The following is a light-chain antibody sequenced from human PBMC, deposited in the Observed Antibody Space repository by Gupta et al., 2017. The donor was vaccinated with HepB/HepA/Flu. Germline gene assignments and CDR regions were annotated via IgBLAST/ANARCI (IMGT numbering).Light chain of an antibody. CDR2: GAS. Sequence: IVLTQSPGTPSLSPGERATLSCRASQSVSSSYLAWYQQRPGQAPRLLIYGASRRATGIPDRFSGSGSGTDFTLTISRLEPEDFAVYYCQQYGSSFSYTFGQGTKLEIK. V-gene: IGKV3-20*01. J-gene: IGKJ2*01. CDR3: QQYGSSFSYT. CDR1: QSVSSSY.